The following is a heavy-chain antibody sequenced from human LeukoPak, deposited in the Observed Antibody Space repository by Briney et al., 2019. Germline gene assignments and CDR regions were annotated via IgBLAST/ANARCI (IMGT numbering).Heavy chain of an antibody. V-gene: IGHV3-48*04. CDR2: ISSSSNTI. Sequence: GGSLRLSCAASGFTFSSYNMNWVRQAPGKGPEWVSYISSSSNTIYYADSVKGRFTISRDNAKNSLYLQMNSLRAEDTAVYYCARDLIVGATLAGGHDAFDIWGQGTMVTVSS. J-gene: IGHJ3*02. CDR3: ARDLIVGATLAGGHDAFDI. CDR1: GFTFSSYN. D-gene: IGHD1-26*01.